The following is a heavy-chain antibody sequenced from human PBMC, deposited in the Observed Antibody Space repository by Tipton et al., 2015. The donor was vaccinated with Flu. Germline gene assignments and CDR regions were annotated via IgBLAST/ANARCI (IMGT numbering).Heavy chain of an antibody. CDR1: GGSISSSSYY. Sequence: TLSPTCTVSGGSISSSSYYWGWIRQPPGKGLEWIGSIYYSGSTYYNPSLKSRVTISVDTFKNQFSLKLSSVTAADTAVYYCATLSYDILTGYYPHLDYWCQGTLVTVSS. V-gene: IGHV4-39*01. CDR2: IYYSGST. J-gene: IGHJ4*02. D-gene: IGHD3-9*01. CDR3: ATLSYDILTGYYPHLDY.